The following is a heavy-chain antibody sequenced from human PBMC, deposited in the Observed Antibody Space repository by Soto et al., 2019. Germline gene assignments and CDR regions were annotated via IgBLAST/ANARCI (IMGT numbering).Heavy chain of an antibody. V-gene: IGHV3-23*01. J-gene: IGHJ4*02. CDR3: AKWGPGNYYFDY. CDR1: GFTFSSYA. CDR2: ISGSGGST. D-gene: IGHD3-16*01. Sequence: EVQLLESGGGLVQPGGSLRLSCAASGFTFSSYAMSWVRQAPGKGLEWVSAISGSGGSTYYADSVKGRFTISRDNSKKTLYLQKNSLRAEDTAVYYCAKWGPGNYYFDYWGQGTLVTVSS.